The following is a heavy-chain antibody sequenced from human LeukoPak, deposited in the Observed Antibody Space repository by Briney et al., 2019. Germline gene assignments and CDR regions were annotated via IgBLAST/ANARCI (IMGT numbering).Heavy chain of an antibody. V-gene: IGHV3-48*02. J-gene: IGHJ4*02. CDR3: ARDGLGYCSGGSCYSGGIDS. CDR2: ISSSSSNI. CDR1: RFTFSSYN. Sequence: PGGSLRLSCAASRFTFSSYNMNWVRQPPGKGLEWVSYISSSSSNIYYADSVKGRFTISSDNAKNSLYLQMNSLRDEDTAVYYCARDGLGYCSGGSCYSGGIDSWGQGTLVTVSS. D-gene: IGHD2-15*01.